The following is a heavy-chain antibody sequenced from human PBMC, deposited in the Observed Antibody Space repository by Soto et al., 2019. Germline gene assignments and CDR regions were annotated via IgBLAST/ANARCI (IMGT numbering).Heavy chain of an antibody. CDR2: TSYDGSNN. CDR3: ARWGTTGGLDV. J-gene: IGHJ4*02. D-gene: IGHD3-16*01. CDR1: GFTFRSYV. V-gene: IGHV3-33*05. Sequence: QVQLVESGGGVVQPGTSLRLSCVGSGFTFRSYVIHWVRQAPGKGLEWVALTSYDGSNNFYGDSVKGRFTISRDNSRNTVELQMDSLRLEYTALYYCARWGTTGGLDVWGQGTVVSVSS.